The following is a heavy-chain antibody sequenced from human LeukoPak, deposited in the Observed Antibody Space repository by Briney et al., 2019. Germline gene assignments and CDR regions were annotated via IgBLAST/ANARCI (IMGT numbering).Heavy chain of an antibody. CDR1: GVSISSYY. D-gene: IGHD4-23*01. CDR2: VFYSGST. V-gene: IGHV4-59*08. J-gene: IGHJ4*02. CDR3: ARHTTVVPPHFFDY. Sequence: SETLSLTCTVSGVSISSYYWNWIRQPPGQGLEGIGYVFYSGSTNYNPSLKSRVTVSLGTSQNQISPKLSSATAADTATSYCARHTTVVPPHFFDYWGQGTLVTVSS.